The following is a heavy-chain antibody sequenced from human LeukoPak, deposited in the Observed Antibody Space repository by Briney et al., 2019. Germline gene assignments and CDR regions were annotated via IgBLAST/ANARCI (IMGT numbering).Heavy chain of an antibody. V-gene: IGHV4-39*01. CDR2: IYYSGST. J-gene: IGHJ4*02. CDR1: GGSISSYY. CDR3: ESELGGRY. Sequence: SETLSLTCTVSGGSISSYYWGWIRQPPGKGLEWIGSIYYSGSTYYNPSLKSRVTISVDTSKNQFSLKLSSVTAADTAVYYCESELGGRYWGQGALVTVSS. D-gene: IGHD1-7*01.